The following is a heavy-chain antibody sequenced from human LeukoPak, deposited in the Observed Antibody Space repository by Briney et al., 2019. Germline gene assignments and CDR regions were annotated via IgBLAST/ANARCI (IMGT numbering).Heavy chain of an antibody. V-gene: IGHV3-7*03. CDR3: ARKKLGGYSGYWGHPPEFDY. D-gene: IGHD5-12*01. CDR2: IRYDGSNK. J-gene: IGHJ4*02. CDR1: GFTFSSYW. Sequence: GGSLRLSCAASGFTFSSYWMSWVRQAPGKGLEGVAFIRYDGSNKYYADSVKGRFTISRDNAKNSLYLQMNSLRAEDTAVYYCARKKLGGYSGYWGHPPEFDYWGQGTLVTVSS.